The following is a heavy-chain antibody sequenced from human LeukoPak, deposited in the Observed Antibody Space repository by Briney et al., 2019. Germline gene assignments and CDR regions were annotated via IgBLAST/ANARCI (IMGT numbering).Heavy chain of an antibody. Sequence: SETLSLTCTVSGGSISSYYWSWIRQPPGKGLEWIGYIYYSGSTNHNPSLKSRVTISVDTSKNQFSLKLSSVTAADTAVYYCARNPTYDFWRTNWFDPWGQGTLVTVSS. CDR3: ARNPTYDFWRTNWFDP. CDR2: IYYSGST. V-gene: IGHV4-59*01. J-gene: IGHJ5*02. D-gene: IGHD3-3*01. CDR1: GGSISSYY.